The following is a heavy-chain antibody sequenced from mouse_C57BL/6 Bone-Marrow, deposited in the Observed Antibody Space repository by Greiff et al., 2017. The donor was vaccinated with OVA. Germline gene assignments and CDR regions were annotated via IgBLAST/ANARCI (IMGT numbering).Heavy chain of an antibody. CDR1: GYTFTDYE. J-gene: IGHJ1*03. Sequence: QVQLQQSGAELVRPGASVTLSCKASGYTFTDYEMHWVKQTPVHGLEWIGAIDPETGGTAYNQKFKGKAILTADKSSSTAYMELRSLTSEDSAVYYGTRPVITTVVAGNFDDWGTGTTVTVSS. V-gene: IGHV1-15*01. CDR3: TRPVITTVVAGNFDD. CDR2: IDPETGGT. D-gene: IGHD1-1*01.